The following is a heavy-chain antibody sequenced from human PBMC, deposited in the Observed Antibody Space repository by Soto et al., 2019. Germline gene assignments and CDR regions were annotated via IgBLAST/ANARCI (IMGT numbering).Heavy chain of an antibody. V-gene: IGHV4-61*01. Sequence: SETLSLTCTVSGGSVSSGSYYWSWIRQPPGKGLEWIGYIYYSGSTNYNPSLKSRVTISVDTSKNQFSLKLSSVTAADTAVYYCARGIAVAGTSYWFDPWGQGTRVTVAS. CDR1: GGSVSSGSYY. J-gene: IGHJ5*02. CDR3: ARGIAVAGTSYWFDP. CDR2: IYYSGST. D-gene: IGHD6-19*01.